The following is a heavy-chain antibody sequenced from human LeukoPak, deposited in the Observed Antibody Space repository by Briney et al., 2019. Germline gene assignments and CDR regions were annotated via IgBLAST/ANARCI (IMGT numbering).Heavy chain of an antibody. CDR1: GGTCSSYA. CDR2: IIPIFGTA. Sequence: SEKVSCKASGGTCSSYAISWVRQASGQALEWMGGIIPIFGTANYAQKFQGRVTITADKSTSTAYMELSSLRSEDTAVYYCARDSPSSPFDYWGQGTLVTVSS. D-gene: IGHD6-6*01. V-gene: IGHV1-69*06. CDR3: ARDSPSSPFDY. J-gene: IGHJ4*02.